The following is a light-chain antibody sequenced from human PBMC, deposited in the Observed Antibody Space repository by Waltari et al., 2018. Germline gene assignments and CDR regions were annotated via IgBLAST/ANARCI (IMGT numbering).Light chain of an antibody. J-gene: IGLJ3*02. V-gene: IGLV1-51*02. CDR1: SSNIGNNY. Sequence: QSVLTQPPSVSAAPGQKVTISCSGSSSNIGNNYVSWYQQLPGTAPKLLIYENNKLPSRIPDRFSGSKSGTSATLGITGLQTGDEADYYCGTWDSSLSSWVFGGGTKLTVL. CDR2: ENN. CDR3: GTWDSSLSSWV.